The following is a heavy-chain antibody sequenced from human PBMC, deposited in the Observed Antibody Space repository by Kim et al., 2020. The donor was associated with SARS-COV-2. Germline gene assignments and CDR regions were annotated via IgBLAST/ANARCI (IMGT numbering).Heavy chain of an antibody. D-gene: IGHD3-10*01. CDR3: ARARGGLLWFGERNYYGMDV. Sequence: SETLSLTCTVSGGSISSYYWSWIRQPPGKGLEWIGYIYYSGSTNYNPSLKSRVTISVDTSKNQFSLKLSSVTAADTAVYYCARARGGLLWFGERNYYGMDVWGQGTTVTVSS. V-gene: IGHV4-59*01. CDR2: IYYSGST. J-gene: IGHJ6*02. CDR1: GGSISSYY.